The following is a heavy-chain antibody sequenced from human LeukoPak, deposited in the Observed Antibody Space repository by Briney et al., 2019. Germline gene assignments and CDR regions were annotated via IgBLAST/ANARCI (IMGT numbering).Heavy chain of an antibody. D-gene: IGHD6-13*01. V-gene: IGHV4-34*01. Sequence: PSETLSLTCAVYGGSFSGYYWSWIRQPPGKGLEWIGEINHSGSTNYNPSLKSRVTISVDTSKNQFSLKLSSVTAADTAVYYCARGGRKQQLSPGSYDYWGQGTLVTVSS. J-gene: IGHJ4*02. CDR3: ARGGRKQQLSPGSYDY. CDR2: INHSGST. CDR1: GGSFSGYY.